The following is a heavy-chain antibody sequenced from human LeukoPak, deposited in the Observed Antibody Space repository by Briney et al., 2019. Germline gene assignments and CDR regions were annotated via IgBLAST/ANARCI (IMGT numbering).Heavy chain of an antibody. CDR2: FDPEDGET. D-gene: IGHD3-22*01. V-gene: IGHV1-24*01. CDR3: ATTTETYYYDSSGYAYYFDY. CDR1: GYTLTELS. Sequence: EASVKVSCKVSGYTLTELSMHWVRQAPGKGLEWMGGFDPEDGETIYAQKFQGTVTMTEDTSTDTAYMELSSLRSEDTAVYYCATTTETYYYDSSGYAYYFDYWGQGTLVTVSS. J-gene: IGHJ4*02.